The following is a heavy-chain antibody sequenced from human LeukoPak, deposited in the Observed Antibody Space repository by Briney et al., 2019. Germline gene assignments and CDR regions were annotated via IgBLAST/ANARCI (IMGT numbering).Heavy chain of an antibody. CDR2: ITGGGDYI. V-gene: IGHV3-21*01. Sequence: GGSLRLSCAASGFTFNTFNMNWVRQAPGKGLEWVSSITGGGDYIYYADSVKGRFTTSRDNAKNSLSLQLNSLRVEDTAVYYCARGHYDVLAASYKWTPDYWGQGTLVTVSS. J-gene: IGHJ4*02. CDR3: ARGHYDVLAASYKWTPDY. CDR1: GFTFNTFN. D-gene: IGHD3-9*01.